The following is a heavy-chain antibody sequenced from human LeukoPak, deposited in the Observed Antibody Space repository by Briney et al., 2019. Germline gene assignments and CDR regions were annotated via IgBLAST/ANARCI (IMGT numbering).Heavy chain of an antibody. V-gene: IGHV3-69-1*01. CDR3: ARDPAEADC. Sequence: PGGSLRLSCAASGFTFSDYAMNWVRQAPGKGLEWVSSINSGGNTFYPDSVKGRFAISRDNAKNSLYLQMNSLRAEDTAVYYCARDPAEADCWGQGTLVTVSS. CDR2: INSGGNT. J-gene: IGHJ4*02. CDR1: GFTFSDYA.